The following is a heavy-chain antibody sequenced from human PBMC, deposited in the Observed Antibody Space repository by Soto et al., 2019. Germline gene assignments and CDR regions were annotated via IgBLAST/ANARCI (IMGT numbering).Heavy chain of an antibody. Sequence: SETLSLTCTVSGGSISSYYWSWIRQPPGKGLEWIGYIYYSGSTNYNPSLKSRVTISVDTSKNQFSLKLSSVTAADTAVYYCARVGKWPAFDIWGQGTMVTVSS. V-gene: IGHV4-59*01. CDR2: IYYSGST. CDR1: GGSISSYY. D-gene: IGHD5-12*01. J-gene: IGHJ3*02. CDR3: ARVGKWPAFDI.